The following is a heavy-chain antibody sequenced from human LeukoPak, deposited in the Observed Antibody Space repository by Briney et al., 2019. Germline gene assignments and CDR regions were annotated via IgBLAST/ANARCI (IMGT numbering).Heavy chain of an antibody. V-gene: IGHV4-34*01. D-gene: IGHD6-13*01. CDR3: ARVIAAAGTLNFDY. Sequence: PSETLSLTCAVYGGSFNGYYWSWIRQPPGKGLEWIGDINHSGSTNYNPSLKSRVTMSVDTSKNQFSLKLSSVTAADTAVYYCARVIAAAGTLNFDYWGQGTLVTVSS. J-gene: IGHJ4*02. CDR1: GGSFNGYY. CDR2: INHSGST.